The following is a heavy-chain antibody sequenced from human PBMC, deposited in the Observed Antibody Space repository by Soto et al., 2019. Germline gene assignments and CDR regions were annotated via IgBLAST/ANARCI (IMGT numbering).Heavy chain of an antibody. J-gene: IGHJ4*02. CDR1: GFTLSSYG. CDR2: VSYDGSNK. V-gene: IGHV3-30*18. Sequence: QVQLVESGGGVVQPGRSLRLSCAASGFTLSSYGMPWVRQAPGKGLEGVAVVSYDGSNKYYADYVKGRFTISRDNSKNTLYLQMNSLRAEDTAVYYCANDSAIYYYGPRVGLFDYWGQGTLVTVSS. D-gene: IGHD3-10*01. CDR3: ANDSAIYYYGPRVGLFDY.